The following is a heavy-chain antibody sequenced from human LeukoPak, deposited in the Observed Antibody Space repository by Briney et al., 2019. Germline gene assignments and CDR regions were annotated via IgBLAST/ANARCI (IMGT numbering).Heavy chain of an antibody. J-gene: IGHJ5*02. CDR3: ARDLWRDYYGSGSVNWFDP. V-gene: IGHV4-38-2*02. Sequence: SETLSLTCAVAGYSISSGYYWGWSRQPPGKGLEWIGRIYHSGSTYYNPSLKSRVTISVDTSKNQFSLMLSFVTAAGTAVYYCARDLWRDYYGSGSVNWFDPWGQGTLVTVSS. CDR1: GYSISSGYY. CDR2: IYHSGST. D-gene: IGHD3-10*01.